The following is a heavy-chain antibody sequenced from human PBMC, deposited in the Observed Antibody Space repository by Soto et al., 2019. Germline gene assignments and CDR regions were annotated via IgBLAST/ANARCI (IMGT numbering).Heavy chain of an antibody. Sequence: GGSLRLSCAASGFTFSSYEMNWVRQAPGKGLEWVSYISSSGSTIYYADSVKGRFTTSSDSSRTIVYLQMNSLRPDDTAVYFCASWHLQEHAYDIWGQGTTVTVSS. CDR2: ISSSGSTI. V-gene: IGHV3-48*03. CDR1: GFTFSSYE. J-gene: IGHJ3*02. D-gene: IGHD1-1*01. CDR3: ASWHLQEHAYDI.